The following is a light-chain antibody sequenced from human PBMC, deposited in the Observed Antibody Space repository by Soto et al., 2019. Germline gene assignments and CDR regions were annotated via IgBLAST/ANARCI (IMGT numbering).Light chain of an antibody. V-gene: IGKV1-5*01. J-gene: IGKJ2*01. CDR2: DSS. Sequence: DIQMTQSPATLSASVGDRVTITCRASQSIRRLLAWYQQKPGKAPKLLIYDSSSLQSGVPSRFSGSGSETEFTLTISGLQPDDFATYDCQQYITAYTFGQGIKLEIK. CDR3: QQYITAYT. CDR1: QSIRRL.